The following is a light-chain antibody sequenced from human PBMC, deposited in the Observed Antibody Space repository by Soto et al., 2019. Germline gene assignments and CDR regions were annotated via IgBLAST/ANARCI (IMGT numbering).Light chain of an antibody. CDR2: GAS. Sequence: EIVLTQSPGTLSLSPGERATLSCRASQSVSSSYFAWYQQKPGQAPRLLIHGASSRATGIPDGFSGSGSGTDFTLTISRLEPEDFAVYYCQQYVSSPYTFGQGTKLEIK. V-gene: IGKV3-20*01. J-gene: IGKJ2*01. CDR1: QSVSSSY. CDR3: QQYVSSPYT.